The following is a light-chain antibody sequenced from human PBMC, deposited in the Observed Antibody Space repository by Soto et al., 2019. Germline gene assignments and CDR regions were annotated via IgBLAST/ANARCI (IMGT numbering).Light chain of an antibody. CDR3: AAWDGSLSGYV. CDR2: RNN. Sequence: QSVLTQPPSASGTPGQRVTISCSGSSFNIGSNYVYWYQQLPGTAPKLLIYRNNQRPSGVPDRFSGSKSGTSASLANSGLRSEDEAEYYCAAWDGSLSGYVFGTGTKVTVL. V-gene: IGLV1-47*01. J-gene: IGLJ1*01. CDR1: SFNIGSNY.